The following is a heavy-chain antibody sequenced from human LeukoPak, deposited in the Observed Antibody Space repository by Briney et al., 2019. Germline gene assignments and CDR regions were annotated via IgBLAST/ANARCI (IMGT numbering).Heavy chain of an antibody. Sequence: GGSLRLSCAASGFTFSSYAMSWVRQAPGKGLEWVSSIGAGDKYTYYADSVKGRFTISRDNAKNSLYLQMNNLRVEDTAVYYCARRLRDITMIVVVTPGLDYWGQGTLVTVSS. CDR3: ARRLRDITMIVVVTPGLDY. V-gene: IGHV3-21*01. CDR2: IGAGDKYT. CDR1: GFTFSSYA. D-gene: IGHD3-22*01. J-gene: IGHJ4*02.